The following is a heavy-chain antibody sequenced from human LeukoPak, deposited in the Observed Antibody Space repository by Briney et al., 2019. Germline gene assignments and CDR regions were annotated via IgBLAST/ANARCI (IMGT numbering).Heavy chain of an antibody. V-gene: IGHV4-34*01. J-gene: IGHJ4*02. CDR3: ASGSSSWYYLDY. D-gene: IGHD6-13*01. CDR1: GGSFSGYY. Sequence: PSETLSLTCAVYGGSFSGYYWSWIRQPPGKGLEWIGEINHSGSTNYNPSLKSRVTISVDTSENQFSLKLSSVTAADTAVYYCASGSSSWYYLDYWGQGTLVTVSS. CDR2: INHSGST.